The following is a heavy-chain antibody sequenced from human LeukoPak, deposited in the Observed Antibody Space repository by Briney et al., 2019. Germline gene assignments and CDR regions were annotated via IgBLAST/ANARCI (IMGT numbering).Heavy chain of an antibody. J-gene: IGHJ4*02. CDR3: ARTQPVDTAMVTAYFDY. CDR2: IIPIFGTA. V-gene: IGHV1-69*13. Sequence: ASVKVSCKASGGTFSSYAISWVRQAPGQGLEWMGGIIPIFGTANYAQKFQGRVTITADESTSTAYMELSSLRSEDTAVCYCARTQPVDTAMVTAYFDYWGQGTLVTVSS. CDR1: GGTFSSYA. D-gene: IGHD5-18*01.